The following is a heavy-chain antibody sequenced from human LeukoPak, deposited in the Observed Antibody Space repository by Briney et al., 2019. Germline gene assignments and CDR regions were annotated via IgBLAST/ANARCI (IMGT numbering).Heavy chain of an antibody. CDR3: AKRGNWGFFDY. J-gene: IGHJ4*02. Sequence: PSENLSLTCTVSGGSISSSSYYWGWIRQPPGTGLEWIGSIYYSGTTYYNPTLKSRVTISVDTSKNQFSLKLSSVTAADTAVYYCAKRGNWGFFDYWGQGTLVTVSS. CDR2: IYYSGTT. V-gene: IGHV4-39*01. CDR1: GGSISSSSYY. D-gene: IGHD7-27*01.